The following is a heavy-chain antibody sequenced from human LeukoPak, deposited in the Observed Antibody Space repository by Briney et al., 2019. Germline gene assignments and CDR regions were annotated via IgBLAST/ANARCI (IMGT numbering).Heavy chain of an antibody. Sequence: GGSLRLSCAASGFTFSSYSMNWVRQAPGKGLEWVSAISGSGGSAYYADSVKGRFTISRDISKNTLYLQMNSLRAEDTAVYYCAKDGSRSSGWYIGDYWGQGTLVTVSS. CDR1: GFTFSSYS. CDR2: ISGSGGSA. CDR3: AKDGSRSSGWYIGDY. D-gene: IGHD6-19*01. V-gene: IGHV3-23*01. J-gene: IGHJ4*02.